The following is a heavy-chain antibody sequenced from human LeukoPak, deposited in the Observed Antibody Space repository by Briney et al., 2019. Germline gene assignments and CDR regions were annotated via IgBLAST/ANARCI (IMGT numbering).Heavy chain of an antibody. CDR1: GFTFISYA. J-gene: IGHJ4*02. CDR3: AKEDRSGSSGYNDF. Sequence: GGSLRLSCAASGFTFISYAMSWVRQAPGKGLEWVSSISGSGGSTYHADSVKGRFTTSRDNSRNTLYLQMNSLKVEDTAVYYCAKEDRSGSSGYNDFWGQGTLVTVSS. V-gene: IGHV3-23*01. D-gene: IGHD3-22*01. CDR2: ISGSGGST.